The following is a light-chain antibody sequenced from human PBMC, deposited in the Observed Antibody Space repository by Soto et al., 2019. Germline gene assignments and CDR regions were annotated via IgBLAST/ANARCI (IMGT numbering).Light chain of an antibody. J-gene: IGLJ1*01. CDR3: SSYTSSSTLYV. CDR2: EVS. V-gene: IGLV2-14*01. CDR1: SSDVGAYNY. Sequence: QSALTQPASVSGSPGRSITISCVGTSSDVGAYNYVSWYQQYPGKAPKLMIYEVSNRPSGVSNRFSGSKSGNTASLTISGLQAEDEADYYCSSYTSSSTLYVFGTGTKLTVL.